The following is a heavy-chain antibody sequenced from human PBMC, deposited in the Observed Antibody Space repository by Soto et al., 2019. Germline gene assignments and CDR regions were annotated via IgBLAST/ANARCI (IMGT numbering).Heavy chain of an antibody. CDR3: ARSPYGGGSSGYYYYYMDV. Sequence: PSETLSLTCTVSGGSISSYCWSWIRQPPGKGLEWIGYIYYSGSTNYNPSLKSRVTISVDTSKNQFSLTLSSVTAADTAVYYCARSPYGGGSSGYYYYYMDVWGKGTTVTVSS. V-gene: IGHV4-59*01. D-gene: IGHD3-16*01. CDR1: GGSISSYC. J-gene: IGHJ6*03. CDR2: IYYSGST.